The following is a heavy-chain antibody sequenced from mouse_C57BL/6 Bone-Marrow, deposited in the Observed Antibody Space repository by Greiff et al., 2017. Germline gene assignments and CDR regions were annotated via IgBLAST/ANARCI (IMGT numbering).Heavy chain of an antibody. D-gene: IGHD2-3*01. Sequence: QVQLKESGAELVRPGSSVKLSCKASGYTFTSYWMHWVKQRPIQGLEWIGNIDPSDSETHYNQKFKDKATLTVDKSSSTAYMQLSSLTSEDSAVYYCARYGYYPFDVWGTGTTVTVSS. V-gene: IGHV1-52*01. CDR2: IDPSDSET. CDR3: ARYGYYPFDV. CDR1: GYTFTSYW. J-gene: IGHJ1*03.